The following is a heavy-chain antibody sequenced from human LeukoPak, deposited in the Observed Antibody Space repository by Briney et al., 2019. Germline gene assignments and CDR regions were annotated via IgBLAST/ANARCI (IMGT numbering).Heavy chain of an antibody. CDR1: GGTFSSYA. J-gene: IGHJ4*02. CDR2: IIPIFGTA. V-gene: IGHV1-69*13. Sequence: SVKVSCKASGGTFSSYAISWVRQAPGQGLEWMGGIIPIFGTANYAQKFQGRVTITADESTSTAYMELSSLGSEDTAVYYCARMYYYDSSGFFDYWGQGTLVTVSS. CDR3: ARMYYYDSSGFFDY. D-gene: IGHD3-22*01.